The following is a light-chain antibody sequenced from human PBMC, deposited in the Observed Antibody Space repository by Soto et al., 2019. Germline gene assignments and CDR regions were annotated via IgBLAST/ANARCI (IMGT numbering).Light chain of an antibody. CDR3: LQHYNYPWR. CDR1: QGIRHD. Sequence: DIQVTQSPSSLSASVGDRVTITCRASQGIRHDLGWYQQKPGKAPKRLIYDASNLQSGVPSRFSGSGSGTEFTLTISSLQPEDFATYSCLQHYNYPWRFGQRSMVDIK. V-gene: IGKV1-17*01. J-gene: IGKJ1*01. CDR2: DAS.